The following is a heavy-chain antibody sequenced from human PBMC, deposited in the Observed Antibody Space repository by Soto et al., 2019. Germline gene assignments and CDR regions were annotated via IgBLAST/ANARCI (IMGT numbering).Heavy chain of an antibody. Sequence: QVQLQESGPGLVKPSQTLSLTCTVSGGSISSGDYYWSWIRQPPGKGLEWIGYIYYSGSTYYNPSLKSRVTISVDTSKNQFSLKLSSVTAADTAVYYCARADGGEGSSGYYNFDYWGQGTLVTVSS. V-gene: IGHV4-30-4*01. CDR1: GGSISSGDYY. CDR3: ARADGGEGSSGYYNFDY. D-gene: IGHD3-22*01. CDR2: IYYSGST. J-gene: IGHJ4*02.